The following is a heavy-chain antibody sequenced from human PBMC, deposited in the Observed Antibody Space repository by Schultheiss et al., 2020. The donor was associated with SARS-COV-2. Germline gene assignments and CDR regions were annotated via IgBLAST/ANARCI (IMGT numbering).Heavy chain of an antibody. V-gene: IGHV4-30-4*01. CDR3: ARVGRRRGGIAAAGTPYYYYYGMDV. CDR1: GGSISSGDYY. Sequence: SETLSLTCTVSGGSISSGDYYCSWIRQPPGKGLEWIGYIYHSGSTYYNPSLKSRVTISVDTSKNQFSLKLSSVTAADTAVYYCARVGRRRGGIAAAGTPYYYYYGMDVWGQGTMVTVSS. J-gene: IGHJ6*02. D-gene: IGHD6-13*01. CDR2: IYHSGST.